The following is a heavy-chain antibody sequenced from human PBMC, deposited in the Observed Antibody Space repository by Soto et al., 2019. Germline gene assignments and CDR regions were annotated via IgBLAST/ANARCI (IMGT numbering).Heavy chain of an antibody. D-gene: IGHD3-3*02. Sequence: QVQLQQWGAGLLKPSETLSLTCAVYGGSFTGYYWTWIRQTPGKGLEWIGEINYRGSSYYNPSLESRISMAVYTSKNQFSLKLRSVTAADTAVYFCVRGQPHRITIFEVVIRSYDYGMDVWGQGTTVTVSS. CDR3: VRGQPHRITIFEVVIRSYDYGMDV. CDR2: INYRGSS. V-gene: IGHV4-34*01. J-gene: IGHJ6*02. CDR1: GGSFTGYY.